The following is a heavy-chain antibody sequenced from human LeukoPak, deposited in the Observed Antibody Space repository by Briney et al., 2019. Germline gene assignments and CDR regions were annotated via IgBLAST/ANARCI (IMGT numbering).Heavy chain of an antibody. CDR2: ISSSSSTI. V-gene: IGHV3-48*01. D-gene: IGHD1-26*01. J-gene: IGHJ3*02. CDR1: GFTFSSYS. Sequence: PGGSLRLSCAASGFTFSSYSMNWVRRAPGKGLEWVSYISSSSSTIYYADSVKGRFTISRDNAKNSLYLQMNSLRAEDTAVYYCARDRWELLAFDIWGQGTMVTVPS. CDR3: ARDRWELLAFDI.